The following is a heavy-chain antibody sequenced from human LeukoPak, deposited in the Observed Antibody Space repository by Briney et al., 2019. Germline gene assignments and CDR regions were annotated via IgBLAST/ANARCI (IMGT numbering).Heavy chain of an antibody. CDR2: ISGSGGST. D-gene: IGHD1-20*01. V-gene: IGHV3-23*01. Sequence: GGSLRLSCAASGFTLSSYAMSWVRQAPGKGLEWVSAISGSGGSTYYADSAKGRFTISRDNSKNTLYLQMNSLRAEDTAVYYCAKAPSAKVTGFDYWGQGTLVTVSS. CDR3: AKAPSAKVTGFDY. CDR1: GFTLSSYA. J-gene: IGHJ4*02.